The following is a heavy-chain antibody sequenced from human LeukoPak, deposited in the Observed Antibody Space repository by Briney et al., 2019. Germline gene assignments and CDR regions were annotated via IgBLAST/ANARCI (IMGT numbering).Heavy chain of an antibody. J-gene: IGHJ4*02. CDR1: GFTFSSYA. Sequence: GGSLRLSCAASGFTFSSYAMTWVCQAPGKGLEWVSTISGSDDFTYYADSVKGRFTISRDNSRNTLSLQISSLRAEDTALYYCTRGVYCSGGSCSLDYWGQGTLVTVSS. D-gene: IGHD2-15*01. CDR3: TRGVYCSGGSCSLDY. CDR2: ISGSDDFT. V-gene: IGHV3-23*01.